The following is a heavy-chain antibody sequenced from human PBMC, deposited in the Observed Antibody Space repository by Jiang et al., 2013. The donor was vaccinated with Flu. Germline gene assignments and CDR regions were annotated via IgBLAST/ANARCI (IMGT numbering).Heavy chain of an antibody. Sequence: LLKPSETLSLTCAVYAGPSVVTTGAGSASPRKGLEWIGEINHSGSTNYNPSLKSRVTISVDTSKNQFSLKLSSVTAADTAVYYCARGPAGYCSSTSCYTGHPDFDYWGQGTVVTVSS. CDR2: INHSGST. CDR1: AGPSVVTT. J-gene: IGHJ4*02. D-gene: IGHD2-2*02. CDR3: ARGPAGYCSSTSCYTGHPDFDY. V-gene: IGHV4-34*01.